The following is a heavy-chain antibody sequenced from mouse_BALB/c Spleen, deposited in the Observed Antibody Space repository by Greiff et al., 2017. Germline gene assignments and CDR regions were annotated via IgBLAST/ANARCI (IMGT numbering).Heavy chain of an antibody. Sequence: EVMLVESGGGLVKLGGSLKLSCAASGFTFSSYYMSWVRQTPEKRLELVAAFNSNGGSTYYPDTVKGRFTISRDNAKNTLYLQMSSLKSEDTALYYCARQGGYDVYFDYWGQGTTLTVSS. CDR3: ARQGGYDVYFDY. CDR1: GFTFSSYY. D-gene: IGHD2-2*01. V-gene: IGHV5-6-2*01. CDR2: FNSNGGST. J-gene: IGHJ2*01.